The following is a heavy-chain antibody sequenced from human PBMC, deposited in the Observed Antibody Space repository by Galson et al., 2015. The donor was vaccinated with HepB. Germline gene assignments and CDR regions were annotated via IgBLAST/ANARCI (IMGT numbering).Heavy chain of an antibody. CDR1: GGTFSSYA. D-gene: IGHD1-26*01. CDR2: IIPIFGTT. Sequence: SVKVSCKASGGTFSSYAITWVRQAPGQGLEWMGGIIPIFGTTNYAQKFQGRVTMTADESTNTAYMELSSLRSEDTAVYYCAASGSYFGPFDYWGQGTMVTVSS. J-gene: IGHJ4*03. V-gene: IGHV1-69*13. CDR3: AASGSYFGPFDY.